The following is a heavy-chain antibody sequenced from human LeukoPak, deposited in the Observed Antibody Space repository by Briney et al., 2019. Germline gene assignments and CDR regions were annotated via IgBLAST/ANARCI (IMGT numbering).Heavy chain of an antibody. Sequence: PGGSLRLSCAASGFALSSHWMTWVRQAPGKGLEWVSTVSGYGGATYYADSVKGRFTISRDNSKSTLYLQMNSLRGEDTAIYYCAKGRGYSYGYPSDYWGQGTLVTVSS. V-gene: IGHV3-23*01. CDR3: AKGRGYSYGYPSDY. CDR1: GFALSSHW. CDR2: VSGYGGAT. J-gene: IGHJ4*02. D-gene: IGHD5-18*01.